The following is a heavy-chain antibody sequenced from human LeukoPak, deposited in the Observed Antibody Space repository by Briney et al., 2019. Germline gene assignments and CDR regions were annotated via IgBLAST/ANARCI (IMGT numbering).Heavy chain of an antibody. Sequence: PSETLSLTCAVYGGSFSGYYWSWIRQPPGKGLEWIAEINHSGSTNYNPYFKSRVTISVDTSKNQSSLKLSSVTAADTAVYYWARVTMVRGAPYYYGMDVWGKGTTVTVSS. J-gene: IGHJ6*04. CDR3: ARVTMVRGAPYYYGMDV. CDR2: INHSGST. D-gene: IGHD3-10*01. CDR1: GGSFSGYY. V-gene: IGHV4-34*01.